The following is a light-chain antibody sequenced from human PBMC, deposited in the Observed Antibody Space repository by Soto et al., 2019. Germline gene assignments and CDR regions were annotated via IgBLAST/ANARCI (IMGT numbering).Light chain of an antibody. CDR1: QDIRQN. Sequence: DIQMTQSPSSLSASVGDRVTITCQASQDIRQNLNWYQQKPGKVPKLLIRDASNVETGVPSRFSGSGSGTDFTFTISSLQAEDFATYYCQQYEGVPLITFGPGTKVDMK. CDR2: DAS. V-gene: IGKV1-33*01. CDR3: QQYEGVPLIT. J-gene: IGKJ3*01.